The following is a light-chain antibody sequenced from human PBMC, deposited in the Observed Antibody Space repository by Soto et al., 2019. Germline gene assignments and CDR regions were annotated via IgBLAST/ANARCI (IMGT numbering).Light chain of an antibody. J-gene: IGKJ2*01. CDR2: DAF. CDR1: HDITNY. CDR3: QQYDNLPYT. Sequence: DIQMTQSPSSLFASVGDRVTITCQASHDITNYLNWYQQKPGEPPKLLIYDAFHLETGVPSRFSGSGSGTDFTFTISSLQPEDIATYYCQQYDNLPYTFGQGTKLQIK. V-gene: IGKV1-33*01.